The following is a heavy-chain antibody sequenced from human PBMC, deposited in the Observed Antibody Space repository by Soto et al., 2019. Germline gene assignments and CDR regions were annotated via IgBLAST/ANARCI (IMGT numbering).Heavy chain of an antibody. CDR3: ARDRSGYSGGRDRHFDY. V-gene: IGHV4-31*03. J-gene: IGHJ4*02. Sequence: TLSLSCRISSGSFNIGGYYWTWIRQLPGEGPEWIGNIEYSGSTSYNPSLKSRLTISIDTSKNQCSLTLTSVTLAYTAFYYRARDRSGYSGGRDRHFDYWGQGDLVNVS. CDR2: IEYSGST. D-gene: IGHD5-12*01. CDR1: SGSFNIGGYY.